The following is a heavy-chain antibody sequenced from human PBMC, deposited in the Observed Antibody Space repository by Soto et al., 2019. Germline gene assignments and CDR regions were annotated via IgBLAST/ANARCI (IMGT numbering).Heavy chain of an antibody. V-gene: IGHV1-2*02. Sequence: ASVKVSCKASGYTFTGHYIHWVRQAPEQGPEWMGEIGPESGATRYAQRFQGRVTMTSDMSITTVYMEVNNLSPDDPAVVYCGRGRSGQRVVFYWGQGTPVTVSS. D-gene: IGHD1-26*01. CDR2: IGPESGAT. J-gene: IGHJ4*02. CDR3: GRGRSGQRVVFY. CDR1: GYTFTGHY.